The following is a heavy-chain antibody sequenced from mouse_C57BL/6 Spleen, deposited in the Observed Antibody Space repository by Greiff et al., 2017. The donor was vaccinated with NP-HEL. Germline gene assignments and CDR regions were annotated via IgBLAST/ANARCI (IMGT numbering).Heavy chain of an antibody. Sequence: EVKLMESGGGLVKPGGSLKLSCAASGFTFSDYGMHWVRQAPEKGLEWVAYISSGSSTIYYADTVKGRFTISRDNAKNTLFLQMTSLMSEDTAMYYCARSYYGSRGAWFAYWGQGTLVTVSA. CDR1: GFTFSDYG. CDR3: ARSYYGSRGAWFAY. CDR2: ISSGSSTI. D-gene: IGHD1-1*01. J-gene: IGHJ3*01. V-gene: IGHV5-17*01.